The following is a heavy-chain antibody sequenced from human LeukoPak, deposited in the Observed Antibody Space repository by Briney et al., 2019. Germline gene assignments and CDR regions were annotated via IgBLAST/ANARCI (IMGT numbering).Heavy chain of an antibody. D-gene: IGHD1-26*01. Sequence: ASVKVSCKASGYTFTGYYMHWVRQAPGQGLEWMGWINPNSGGTNYAQKFQGRVTMTRDTSISTAYMELSRLRSDDTAVYYCARTLYYTRYYYYYYMDVWGKGTTVTVSS. CDR2: INPNSGGT. J-gene: IGHJ6*03. CDR1: GYTFTGYY. CDR3: ARTLYYTRYYYYYYMDV. V-gene: IGHV1-2*02.